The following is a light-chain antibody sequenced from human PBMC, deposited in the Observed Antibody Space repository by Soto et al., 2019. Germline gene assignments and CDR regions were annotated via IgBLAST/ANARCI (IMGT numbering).Light chain of an antibody. Sequence: EIVVTQSPDSLASSLGERATINCKSSQSVLYSSNNKNYLAWYQQKPGQPPKLLIYWASTRESGVPDRFSGSGSGTDFTLTISSLQAEDVAVYYCKQYLHTPRTFGQGTKV. V-gene: IGKV4-1*01. CDR1: QSVLYSSNNKNY. CDR3: KQYLHTPRT. J-gene: IGKJ1*01. CDR2: WAS.